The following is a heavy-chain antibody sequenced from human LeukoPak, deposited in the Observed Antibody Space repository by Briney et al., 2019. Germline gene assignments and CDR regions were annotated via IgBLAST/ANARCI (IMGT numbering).Heavy chain of an antibody. V-gene: IGHV3-23*01. CDR3: AKDHSDCRGRDCFLHQD. D-gene: IGHD3/OR15-3a*01. Sequence: PGGSMRLSSAASGFTFNNYAMSWVRQAAGNGLEWFSAISSSGRSTWNADYVEGRFTISRDNSKNTLYLQMNSLRAEDTATYYCAKDHSDCRGRDCFLHQDWGQGTLVTVSS. CDR1: GFTFNNYA. CDR2: ISSSGRST. J-gene: IGHJ4*02.